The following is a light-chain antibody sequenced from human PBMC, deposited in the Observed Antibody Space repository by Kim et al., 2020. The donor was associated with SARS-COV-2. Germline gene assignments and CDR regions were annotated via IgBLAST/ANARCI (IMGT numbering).Light chain of an antibody. CDR3: QVWDNGSDHVI. J-gene: IGLJ2*01. V-gene: IGLV3-21*04. CDR1: DVGSKG. Sequence: SYELTQPPSVSVAPGQTAMITCGGNDVGSKGVNWYQQRPGQAPVLVRYYDSVRPSGIPERFSGSKSGNTATLTISRSEAGDEADYYCQVWDNGSDHVIFGGGTQLTVL. CDR2: YDS.